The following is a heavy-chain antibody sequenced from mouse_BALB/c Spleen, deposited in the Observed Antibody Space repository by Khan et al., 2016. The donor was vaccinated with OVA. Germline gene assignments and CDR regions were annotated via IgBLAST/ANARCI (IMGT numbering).Heavy chain of an antibody. Sequence: QVQLKESGAELVRPGTSVKVSCKASGYAFTNYLIEWIKQRPGQGLEWIGVINPGSGGTNYNEKFKGKATLTADISSSTAYMQLSSLPSVVSAVYFCTRGGFGGFAYWGQGTLVTVSA. CDR2: INPGSGGT. CDR1: GYAFTNYL. D-gene: IGHD3-1*01. CDR3: TRGGFGGFAY. V-gene: IGHV1-54*01. J-gene: IGHJ3*01.